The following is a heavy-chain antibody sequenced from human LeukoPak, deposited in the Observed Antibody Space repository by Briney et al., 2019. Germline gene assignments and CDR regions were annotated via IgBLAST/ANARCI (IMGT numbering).Heavy chain of an antibody. V-gene: IGHV4-30-4*02. D-gene: IGHD3-3*01. CDR3: ARSLESPWYYFDY. CDR2: IYYSGST. Sequence: PSETLSLTCTVSGGSISSGDYYWSWIRQPPGKGLEWIGYIYYSGSTYYNPSLKSRVTISVDTSKNQFSLKLSSVTAADTAVYYCARSLESPWYYFDYWGQGTLVTVSS. CDR1: GGSISSGDYY. J-gene: IGHJ4*02.